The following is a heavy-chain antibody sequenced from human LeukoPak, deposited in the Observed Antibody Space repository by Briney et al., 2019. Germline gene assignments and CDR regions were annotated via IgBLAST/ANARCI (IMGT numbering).Heavy chain of an antibody. CDR3: ASPYCSSTSCYAPRPFDY. CDR1: GGTFSSYA. D-gene: IGHD2-2*01. V-gene: IGHV1-69*05. J-gene: IGHJ4*02. CDR2: IIPIFGTA. Sequence: ASVKVSCTASGGTFSSYAISWVRQAPGQGLEWMGGIIPIFGTANYAQKFQGRVTITTDESTSTAYMELSSLRSEDTAVYYCASPYCSSTSCYAPRPFDYWGQGTLVTVSS.